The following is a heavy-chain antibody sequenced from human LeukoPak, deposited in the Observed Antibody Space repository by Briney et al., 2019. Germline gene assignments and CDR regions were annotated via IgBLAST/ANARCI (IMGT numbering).Heavy chain of an antibody. J-gene: IGHJ4*02. Sequence: PGGFLRLSCAASGYTFSSHGLTWVRQAPGKGLEWVSTINGAGDNTYYAETVKGRFTISRDNSKNTLYLQMHSLRAEDTAIYYCAKVSVCYGCYLDYWGQGTLVTVS. CDR1: GYTFSSHG. D-gene: IGHD3-16*01. CDR2: INGAGDNT. V-gene: IGHV3-23*01. CDR3: AKVSVCYGCYLDY.